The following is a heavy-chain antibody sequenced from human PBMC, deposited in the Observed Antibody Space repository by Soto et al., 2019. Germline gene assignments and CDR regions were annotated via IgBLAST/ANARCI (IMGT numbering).Heavy chain of an antibody. D-gene: IGHD3-22*01. CDR2: INAGNGNT. V-gene: IGHV1-3*01. J-gene: IGHJ4*02. CDR3: ARDGPYYYDSSGYDY. Sequence: ASVKVSCQASGYTFTSYAMHWVRQAPGQRLEWMGWINAGNGNTKYSQKFQGIVTITRDTSASTAYMELSSLRSEDTAVYYCARDGPYYYDSSGYDYWGQGTLVTVSS. CDR1: GYTFTSYA.